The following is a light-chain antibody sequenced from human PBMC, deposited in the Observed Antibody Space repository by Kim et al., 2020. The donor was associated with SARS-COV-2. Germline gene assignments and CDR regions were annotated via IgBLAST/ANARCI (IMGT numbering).Light chain of an antibody. J-gene: IGLJ2*01. CDR1: SLRSYY. Sequence: SSELTQDPAVSVALGQTVRITCQGDSLRSYYATWYQQKPGQAPIVVIYGKNNRPSGIPERFSGSSSGNTAYLTITGTQAGDEADYYCNSRDSNDNVVFGR. CDR3: NSRDSNDNVV. V-gene: IGLV3-19*01. CDR2: GKN.